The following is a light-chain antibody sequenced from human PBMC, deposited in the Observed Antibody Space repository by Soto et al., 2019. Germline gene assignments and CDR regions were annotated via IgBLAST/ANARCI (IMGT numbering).Light chain of an antibody. CDR2: EVT. Sequence: QSALTQPASVSGSPGQSITISCTGTSSDVGTYNLVSWYQQHPGKVPKLIIYEVTKRPSGVSNRFSGSKSGNTSSLIISGLQAEDEADYYCCSHAGSGTFEGVFCGGTKMTVL. V-gene: IGLV2-23*02. CDR3: CSHAGSGTFEGV. CDR1: SSDVGTYNL. J-gene: IGLJ3*02.